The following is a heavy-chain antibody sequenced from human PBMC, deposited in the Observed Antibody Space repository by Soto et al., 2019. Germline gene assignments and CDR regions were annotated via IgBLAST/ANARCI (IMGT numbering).Heavy chain of an antibody. V-gene: IGHV3-23*01. D-gene: IGHD6-13*01. CDR1: GFVFPNCA. Sequence: QLLESGGGVVQPGGSLRLSCAASGFVFPNCAMSWVRQAPGKGLEWVSGISGSGDITHYADSVMGRFAISRDNSKDTLYLQVSSLRAEDPAVYYCAKGATSTWYDFDYWGQGTLVTVSS. CDR2: ISGSGDIT. J-gene: IGHJ4*02. CDR3: AKGATSTWYDFDY.